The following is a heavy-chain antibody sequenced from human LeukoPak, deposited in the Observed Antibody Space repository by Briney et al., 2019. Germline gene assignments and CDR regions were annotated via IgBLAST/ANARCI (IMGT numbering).Heavy chain of an antibody. J-gene: IGHJ4*02. D-gene: IGHD3-22*01. CDR3: ARGDSSGYYYLVY. Sequence: SETLSLTCTVSGVSISSYYWSWIWQPPGEGVEWVGYIYNSGSTNYKPSLKSRVTISVDTSENQVSLKLNSVTAADTAVYYCARGDSSGYYYLVYWGQETLVTVSS. V-gene: IGHV4-59*08. CDR1: GVSISSYY. CDR2: IYNSGST.